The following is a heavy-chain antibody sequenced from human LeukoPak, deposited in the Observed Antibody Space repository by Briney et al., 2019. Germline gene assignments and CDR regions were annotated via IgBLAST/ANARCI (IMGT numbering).Heavy chain of an antibody. Sequence: GASVKVSCKASGYTFTGYAIQWVRQAPGQSLEWMGWINAGNGNTKYSQKFQGRVTITRDTSASTAYMELSSLRSEDTAVYYCARDTEIAVAGTDLDYWGQGTLVTVSS. V-gene: IGHV1-3*01. CDR3: ARDTEIAVAGTDLDY. D-gene: IGHD6-19*01. CDR1: GYTFTGYA. J-gene: IGHJ4*02. CDR2: INAGNGNT.